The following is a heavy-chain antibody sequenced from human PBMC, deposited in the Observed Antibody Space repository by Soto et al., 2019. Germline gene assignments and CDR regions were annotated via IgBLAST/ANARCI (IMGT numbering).Heavy chain of an antibody. CDR1: GGSFSGYY. Sequence: QVQLQQWGAGLLKPSETLSLTCAVYGGSFSGYYWSWIRQPPGKGLEWIGEINHSGSTNYNPSLKSRVTIPVDTSKNQFSLKLSSVTAADTAVYYCARVGYDYVWGSYRFLYFDYWGQGTLVTVSS. CDR3: ARVGYDYVWGSYRFLYFDY. CDR2: INHSGST. V-gene: IGHV4-34*01. J-gene: IGHJ4*02. D-gene: IGHD3-16*02.